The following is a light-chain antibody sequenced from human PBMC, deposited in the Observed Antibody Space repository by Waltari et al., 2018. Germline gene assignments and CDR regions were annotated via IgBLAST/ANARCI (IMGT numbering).Light chain of an antibody. J-gene: IGLJ3*02. CDR3: AAWDDGLNGWV. CDR1: TANIGSNT. V-gene: IGLV1-44*01. Sequence: QSVLTQPPSASGSPGQRVTISCSGSTANIGSNTVNWYQQIPVTAPKLLLYTNSQRPSGVPDRCSGSKAGNSGFLAISGLQSEDEADYYCAAWDDGLNGWVFGGRTRVTVL. CDR2: TNS.